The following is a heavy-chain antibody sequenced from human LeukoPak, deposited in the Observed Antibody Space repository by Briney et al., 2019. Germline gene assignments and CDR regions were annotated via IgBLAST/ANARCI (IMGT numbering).Heavy chain of an antibody. Sequence: SETLSLTCAVSGGSVSSGSYYWSWIRQPPGKGLEWIGYIYYSGSTNYNPSLKSRVTISVDTSKNQFSLKLSSVTAADTAVYYCARDLRDYVWGSYRYRYYYGMDVWGQGPRSPSP. CDR3: ARDLRDYVWGSYRYRYYYGMDV. V-gene: IGHV4-61*01. D-gene: IGHD3-16*02. CDR2: IYYSGST. J-gene: IGHJ6*02. CDR1: GGSVSSGSYY.